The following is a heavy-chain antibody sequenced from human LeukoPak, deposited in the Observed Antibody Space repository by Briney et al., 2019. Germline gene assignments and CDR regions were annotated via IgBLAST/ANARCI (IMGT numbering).Heavy chain of an antibody. D-gene: IGHD3-22*01. Sequence: ASVKVSCKASGYTFTDYYMHWVRQAPGQGLEWMGWINPNSGGTNYAQKFQGRVTMTRDTSISTAYMELSRLRSDDTAVYYCARTMDSSGHYRWGIAYWGQGTLVTVSS. CDR1: GYTFTDYY. CDR2: INPNSGGT. V-gene: IGHV1-2*02. J-gene: IGHJ4*02. CDR3: ARTMDSSGHYRWGIAY.